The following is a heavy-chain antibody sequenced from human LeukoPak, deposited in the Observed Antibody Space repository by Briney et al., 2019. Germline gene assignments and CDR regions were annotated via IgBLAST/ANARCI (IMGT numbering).Heavy chain of an antibody. CDR2: IRSRANSYVT. CDR1: GFTFSGSA. D-gene: IGHD2-2*01. CDR3: TRHSDTYCSRANCYVDNFYGLDV. J-gene: IGHJ6*02. Sequence: PGGSLRLFCAASGFTFSGSAMHWVRQASGKGLEWVGRIRSRANSYVTAYSAAVTGRFIISRDDSSDTAYLQMNSLTTEDTAVYYCTRHSDTYCSRANCYVDNFYGLDVWGQGPRVTVSS. V-gene: IGHV3-73*01.